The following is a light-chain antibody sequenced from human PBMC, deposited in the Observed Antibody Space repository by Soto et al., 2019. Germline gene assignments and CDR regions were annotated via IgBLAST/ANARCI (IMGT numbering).Light chain of an antibody. Sequence: QSALTQPASVSGSPGQLITISCTGTSSDVGSYNYVSWYQQNPGKAPKLIIHDVSNRPSGVSNRFSGSKSGNTASLTISGLQAEDEANYYCSSYTSTNTLIFGGGTQLTVL. V-gene: IGLV2-14*01. J-gene: IGLJ2*01. CDR1: SSDVGSYNY. CDR2: DVS. CDR3: SSYTSTNTLI.